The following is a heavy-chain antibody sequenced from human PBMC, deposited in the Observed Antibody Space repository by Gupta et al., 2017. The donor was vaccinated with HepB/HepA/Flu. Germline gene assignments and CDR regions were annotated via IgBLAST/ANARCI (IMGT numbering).Heavy chain of an antibody. V-gene: IGHV3-11*01. D-gene: IGHD6-13*01. CDR3: ARSRYSTSWLHFDY. CDR2: ISSSSLSI. CDR1: GFTFTDYY. Sequence: QVQLVESGGGLVKPGGSLRLSCAASGFTFTDYYMIWIRQAPGKGLEWISYISSSSLSIYYADSVKGRFTISRANAKNSLYLQMSSLTADDTAVYYCARSRYSTSWLHFDYWGQGTLVTVSS. J-gene: IGHJ4*02.